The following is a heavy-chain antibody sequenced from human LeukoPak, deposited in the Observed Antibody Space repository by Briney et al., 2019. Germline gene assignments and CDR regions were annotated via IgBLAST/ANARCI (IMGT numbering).Heavy chain of an antibody. CDR3: ARTAAAGTDYFDY. J-gene: IGHJ4*02. Sequence: RTSETLSLTCAVSGYSISSSNWWGWIRQPPGKGLEWIGYIYYSGSTYYNPSLRSRVTMSVDTSKNQFSLKLTSVTAVDTAVYYCARTAAAGTDYFDYWGQGTLVTVSS. CDR1: GYSISSSNW. V-gene: IGHV4-28*01. CDR2: IYYSGST. D-gene: IGHD6-13*01.